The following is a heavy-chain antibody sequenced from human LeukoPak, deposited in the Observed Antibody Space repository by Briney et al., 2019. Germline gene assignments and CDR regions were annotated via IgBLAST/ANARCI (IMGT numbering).Heavy chain of an antibody. D-gene: IGHD3-22*01. Sequence: GVSLRLSCAASGFSVSSNCMSWVRQAPGKGLEWVSVICSGGTTYYADSVKGRFTISRDNSKNTLYLQMNSLRADDTAMYYCAKASSRDSSGYYFDYWGQGTLVTVSS. CDR1: GFSVSSNC. J-gene: IGHJ4*02. V-gene: IGHV3-53*01. CDR2: ICSGGTT. CDR3: AKASSRDSSGYYFDY.